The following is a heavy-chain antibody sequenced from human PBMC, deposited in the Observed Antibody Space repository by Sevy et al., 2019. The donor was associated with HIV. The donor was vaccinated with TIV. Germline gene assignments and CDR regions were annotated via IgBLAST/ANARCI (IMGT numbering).Heavy chain of an antibody. D-gene: IGHD5-12*01. Sequence: GGSLRLSCAASGFTFSSYGMHWVRQAPGKGLEWVAVISYDGSNKYYADSVKGRFTISRDNSKNTLYLQMNSLRAEDTAVYYCATGKGGYDSKDFDYWGQGTLVTVSS. CDR3: ATGKGGYDSKDFDY. V-gene: IGHV3-30*03. J-gene: IGHJ4*02. CDR1: GFTFSSYG. CDR2: ISYDGSNK.